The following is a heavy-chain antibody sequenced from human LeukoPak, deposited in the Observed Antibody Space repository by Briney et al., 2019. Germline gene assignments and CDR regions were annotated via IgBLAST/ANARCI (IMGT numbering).Heavy chain of an antibody. CDR2: IIGSGDTT. J-gene: IGHJ4*02. V-gene: IGHV3-23*01. CDR3: AKVTGGDMITYGGLDY. Sequence: GGSLRLSCAASGFTVSNIYMNWVRQAPGKGLEWVSAIIGSGDTTYYAASVKGRLTISRDNSKNTLYLQMNSLRAEDTAVYYCAKVTGGDMITYGGLDYWGQGTLVTVSS. CDR1: GFTVSNIY. D-gene: IGHD3-16*01.